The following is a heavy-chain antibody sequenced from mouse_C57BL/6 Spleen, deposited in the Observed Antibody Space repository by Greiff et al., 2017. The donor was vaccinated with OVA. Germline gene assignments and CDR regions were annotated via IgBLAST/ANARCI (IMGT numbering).Heavy chain of an antibody. J-gene: IGHJ1*03. V-gene: IGHV1-53*01. CDR1: GYTFTSYW. Sequence: QVQLQQPGTELVKPGASVKLSCKASGYTFTSYWMHWVKQRPGQGLEWIGNINPSNGGTNYNEKFKSKATLTVDKSSSTAYMQLSSLTSEDSAVYYCARVEVGYYYRYFDVWGTGTTVTVSS. CDR3: ARVEVGYYYRYFDV. CDR2: INPSNGGT. D-gene: IGHD1-1*01.